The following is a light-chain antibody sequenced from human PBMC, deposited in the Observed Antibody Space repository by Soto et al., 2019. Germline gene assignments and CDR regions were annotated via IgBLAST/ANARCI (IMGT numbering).Light chain of an antibody. CDR3: MQGALWPWT. J-gene: IGKJ1*01. CDR2: KVS. CDR1: QSLVHSDGNTY. Sequence: DVVMTQSPLSLPVTLGQPASISCRSSQSLVHSDGNTYLNWFQQRPGQSPRRLIYKVSNRASGVPDRFSGSGSGTDFTLKSSRVEAEDVGVYYCMQGALWPWTFGQGTKVEIK. V-gene: IGKV2-30*02.